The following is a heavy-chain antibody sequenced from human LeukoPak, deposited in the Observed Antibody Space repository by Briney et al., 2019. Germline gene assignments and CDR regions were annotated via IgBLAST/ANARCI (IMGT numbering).Heavy chain of an antibody. CDR3: ARMNYVSSGWGAPFDY. CDR2: IRTSGTNT. V-gene: IGHV3-48*04. D-gene: IGHD1-7*01. J-gene: IGHJ4*02. CDR1: GFTFSSVS. Sequence: GGALRLSCAAPGFTFSSVSMNWVRQAPGEGRGWGSYIRTSGTNTDYTGSVKGRFTISRDNAKNSLYLQMNSLRAEDTAVYYCARMNYVSSGWGAPFDYWGQGTLVTVSS.